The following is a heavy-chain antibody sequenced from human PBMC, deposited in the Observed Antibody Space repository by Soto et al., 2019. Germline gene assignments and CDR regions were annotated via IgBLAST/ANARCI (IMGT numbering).Heavy chain of an antibody. Sequence: QVQLVESGGGVVQPGRSLRLSCAASGFTFSSYAMHWVRQAPGKGLEWVAVISYDGSNKYYADSVKGRFTISRDNSKNTLYLQMNSLRDEDTAVYYCARDWDSSSWYYYYYGMDVWGQGTTVTVSS. D-gene: IGHD6-13*01. J-gene: IGHJ6*02. CDR1: GFTFSSYA. CDR3: ARDWDSSSWYYYYYGMDV. CDR2: ISYDGSNK. V-gene: IGHV3-30-3*01.